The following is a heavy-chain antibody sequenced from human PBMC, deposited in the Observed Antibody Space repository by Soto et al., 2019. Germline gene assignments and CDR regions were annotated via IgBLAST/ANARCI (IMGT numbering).Heavy chain of an antibody. J-gene: IGHJ4*02. CDR3: ARAKGDY. CDR1: GGSINSGDYY. CDR2: IYYSGST. Sequence: QVQLQESGPGLVKPSQTLSLTCTVSGGSINSGDYYWTWIRQPPGKGLEWIGYIYYSGSTYSNPSLKSRLTMSIETSKNQFSLKLSSVTAADTAVYYCARAKGDYWGQGTLVTVSS. V-gene: IGHV4-30-4*01.